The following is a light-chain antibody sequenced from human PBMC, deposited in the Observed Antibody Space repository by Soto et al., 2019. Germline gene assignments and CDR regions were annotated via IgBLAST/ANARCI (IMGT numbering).Light chain of an antibody. Sequence: QSALTQPASVSGSLGQSITISCTGTSSDVGNYNYVSWYQHHPGKAPKLMIYEVSNRPSGVSNRFSGSKSGNTASLTISGLQAEDEADYYCSSYTSSSTSVVFGGGTQLTVL. CDR3: SSYTSSSTSVV. V-gene: IGLV2-14*01. J-gene: IGLJ2*01. CDR2: EVS. CDR1: SSDVGNYNY.